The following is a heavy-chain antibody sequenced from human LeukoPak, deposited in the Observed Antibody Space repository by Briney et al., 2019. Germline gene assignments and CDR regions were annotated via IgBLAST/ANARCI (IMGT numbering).Heavy chain of an antibody. J-gene: IGHJ4*02. CDR1: GFTFSSYG. V-gene: IGHV3-30*18. D-gene: IGHD5-12*01. CDR3: AKDRADIVATYFDY. Sequence: GGSLRLSCAASGFTFSSYGMHWVRQAPGKGLEWVAVISYDGSNKYYADSVKGRFTISRDNSKNTLYLQMNSLGAEDTAVYYCAKDRADIVATYFDYWGQGTLVTVSS. CDR2: ISYDGSNK.